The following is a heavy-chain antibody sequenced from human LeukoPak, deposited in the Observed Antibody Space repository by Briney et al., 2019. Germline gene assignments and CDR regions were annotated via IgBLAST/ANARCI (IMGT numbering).Heavy chain of an antibody. V-gene: IGHV3-66*02. J-gene: IGHJ4*02. CDR3: ERDDLLITVDY. CDR2: IYSGGTT. Sequence: PGGSLRLSCAASGFSVSSNYMTWVRQAPGKGLEWVSVIYSGGTTYYADSVKGRFTISRDNSKSTLHLQMNNLRAEDTAVYYCERDDLLITVDYWGQGTLVTVSS. CDR1: GFSVSSNY. D-gene: IGHD3-16*01.